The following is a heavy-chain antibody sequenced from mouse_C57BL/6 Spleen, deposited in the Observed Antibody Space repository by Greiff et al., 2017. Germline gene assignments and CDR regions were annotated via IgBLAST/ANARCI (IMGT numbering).Heavy chain of an antibody. Sequence: VQLQQPGAELVKPGASVKLSCKASGYTFTGYWMHWVKQRPGQGLEWIGMIHPNSGSTNYNEKFKSKATLTVDKSSSTAYMQLSSLTSEDSAVYYCARFYYDQYYFDYWGQGTTLTVSS. D-gene: IGHD2-4*01. J-gene: IGHJ2*01. CDR1: GYTFTGYW. CDR2: IHPNSGST. V-gene: IGHV1-64*01. CDR3: ARFYYDQYYFDY.